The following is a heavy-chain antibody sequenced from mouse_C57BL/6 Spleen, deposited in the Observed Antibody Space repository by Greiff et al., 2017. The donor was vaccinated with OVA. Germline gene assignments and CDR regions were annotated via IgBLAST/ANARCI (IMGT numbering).Heavy chain of an antibody. J-gene: IGHJ2*01. CDR3: ARRGVVADYFDY. CDR1: GYTFTSYW. CDR2: IYPSDSET. D-gene: IGHD1-1*01. Sequence: QVQLQQPGAELVRPGSSVKLSCKASGYTFTSYWMDWVKQRPGQGLEWIGNIYPSDSETHYNQKFKDKATLTVDKSSSTAYMQLSSLTSEDSAVYYCARRGVVADYFDYWGQGTTLTVSS. V-gene: IGHV1-61*01.